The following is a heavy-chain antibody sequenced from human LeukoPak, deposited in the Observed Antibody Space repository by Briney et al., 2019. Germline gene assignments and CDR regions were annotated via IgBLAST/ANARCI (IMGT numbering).Heavy chain of an antibody. CDR3: ARDPLEESAPGYYFDY. V-gene: IGHV4-39*07. CDR1: GGSISSSSYY. Sequence: SETLSLTCTVSGGSISSSSYYWGWIRQPPGKGLEWIGSIYYSGSTYYNPSLKSRVTISVDTSKNQFSLKLSSVTAADTAVYYCARDPLEESAPGYYFDYWGQGTLVTVSS. J-gene: IGHJ4*02. D-gene: IGHD3-10*01. CDR2: IYYSGST.